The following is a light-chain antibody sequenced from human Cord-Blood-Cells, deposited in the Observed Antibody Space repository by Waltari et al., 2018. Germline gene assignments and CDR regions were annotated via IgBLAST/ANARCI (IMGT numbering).Light chain of an antibody. Sequence: QSALTQPPSASGSPGQSVTISCTGTSRDVGGYNYVSWYQQHPGKASKLMIYEVSKRPSGVPDRFSGSKSGNTASLTVSGLQAEDEAYYYCSSYAGSNNVVFGGGTKLTVL. V-gene: IGLV2-8*01. J-gene: IGLJ2*01. CDR1: SRDVGGYNY. CDR2: EVS. CDR3: SSYAGSNNVV.